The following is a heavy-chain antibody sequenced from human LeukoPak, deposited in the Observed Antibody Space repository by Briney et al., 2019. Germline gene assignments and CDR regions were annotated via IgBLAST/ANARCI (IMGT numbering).Heavy chain of an antibody. Sequence: GGSLRLSCATSGFIFSTYALSWVRQAPGKGLEWASISGSGGSTYHADSVEGRFTISRDSSKNTLYLQMNSLRAEDTAIYYCARVIRAAPGKGYFDYWGQGTLVTVSS. J-gene: IGHJ4*02. CDR1: GFIFSTYA. CDR2: ISGSGGST. D-gene: IGHD6-13*01. V-gene: IGHV3-23*01. CDR3: ARVIRAAPGKGYFDY.